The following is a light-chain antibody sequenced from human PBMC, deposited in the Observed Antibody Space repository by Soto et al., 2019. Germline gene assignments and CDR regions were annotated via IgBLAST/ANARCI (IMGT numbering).Light chain of an antibody. V-gene: IGKV1-27*01. CDR3: QKYNSAPRT. CDR1: QGIANY. Sequence: DIQMTQSPSSLSASVVYRVTITCRASQGIANYLAWYQHKPGKVPNLLIYAASTLQSGVPSRFSGGGSGTDFTLTISSLQPEDVATYYCQKYNSAPRTFGQGTNVDIK. J-gene: IGKJ1*01. CDR2: AAS.